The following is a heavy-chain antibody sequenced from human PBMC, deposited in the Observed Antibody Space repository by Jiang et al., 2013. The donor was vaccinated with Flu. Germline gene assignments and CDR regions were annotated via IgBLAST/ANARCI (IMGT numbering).Heavy chain of an antibody. J-gene: IGHJ5*02. D-gene: IGHD3-10*01. CDR3: ARDRRFGESLCFDP. Sequence: VQLVESGGGLVQPGGSLRLSCAASGFTFSSYWMSWVRQAPGKGLEWVANIKQDGSEKYYVDSVKGRFTISRDNAKNSLYLQMNSLRAEDTAVYYCARDRRFGESLCFDPWGQGTLVTVSS. CDR1: GFTFSSYW. V-gene: IGHV3-7*03. CDR2: IKQDGSEK.